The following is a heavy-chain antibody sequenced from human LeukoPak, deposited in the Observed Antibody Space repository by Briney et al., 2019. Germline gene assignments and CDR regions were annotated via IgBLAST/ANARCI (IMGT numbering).Heavy chain of an antibody. J-gene: IGHJ4*02. CDR2: IIPIFGTA. D-gene: IGHD5-18*01. Sequence: SVNVSCKASGGTFSSYAISWVRQAPGQGLEWMGGIIPIFGTANYAQKFQGRVTITADESTSTAYMELSSLRSEDTAVYYCARIAGYSYGGTIDYWGQGTLVTVSS. CDR3: ARIAGYSYGGTIDY. V-gene: IGHV1-69*13. CDR1: GGTFSSYA.